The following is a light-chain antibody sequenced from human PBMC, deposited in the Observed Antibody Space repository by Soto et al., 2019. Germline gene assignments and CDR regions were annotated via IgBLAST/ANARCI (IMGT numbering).Light chain of an antibody. CDR1: ESIARH. CDR2: AAS. J-gene: IGKJ5*01. Sequence: DIQMTQSPSSLSASVGDRVTITCRASESIARHLNWYQQKPGRAPNLLIYAASSLQNGVPSRFRGGGSGKYFTLTISNLQPEDFATYYCQQTYSTLSITFGQVTRLEIK. CDR3: QQTYSTLSIT. V-gene: IGKV1-39*01.